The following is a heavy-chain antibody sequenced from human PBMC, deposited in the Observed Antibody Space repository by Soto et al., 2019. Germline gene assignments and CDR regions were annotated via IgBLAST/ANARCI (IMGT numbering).Heavy chain of an antibody. D-gene: IGHD1-1*01. J-gene: IGHJ4*02. CDR2: IIPMYGTT. CDR1: GGTFRSYV. CDR3: ATIGTLDWIDDY. Sequence: QVQLVQSGAEVKKPGSSVKVSCKASGGTFRSYVTSWVRQAPGQGLEWLGGIIPMYGTTYYAQTFQGRVTISADESTSTAYMEQSSLRSEDTAVYYCATIGTLDWIDDYWGQGTLVTGSS. V-gene: IGHV1-69*12.